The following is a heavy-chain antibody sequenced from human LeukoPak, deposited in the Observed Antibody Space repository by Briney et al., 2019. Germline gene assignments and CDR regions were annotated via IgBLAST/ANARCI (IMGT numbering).Heavy chain of an antibody. Sequence: GGSLRLSCVASGFTFSGYWMSWARQAPGKGLEWMANIKQDGSEKYYVDSVKGRFTISRDNAKNSLYLQMNSLRAEDTAVYYCARGTYYYGSGSPETGYWGQGTLVTVSS. CDR2: IKQDGSEK. J-gene: IGHJ4*02. V-gene: IGHV3-7*03. CDR3: ARGTYYYGSGSPETGY. D-gene: IGHD3-10*01. CDR1: GFTFSGYW.